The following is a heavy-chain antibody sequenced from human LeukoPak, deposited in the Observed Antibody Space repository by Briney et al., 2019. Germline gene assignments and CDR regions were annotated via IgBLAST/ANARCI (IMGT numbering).Heavy chain of an antibody. CDR2: ISHDADNE. CDR3: VRDGDTVMPPRYYYHMDV. CDR1: GFTFSDYG. V-gene: IGHV3-30-3*01. Sequence: GGSLRLSCEVSGFTFSDYGMFWVRQAPGKALEWVAVISHDADNEYYGDSVKGRFTISRDNSKNTLSLQMNSVRAEGTAVYYCVRDGDTVMPPRYYYHMDVWGKGTTVTVSS. D-gene: IGHD5-18*01. J-gene: IGHJ6*04.